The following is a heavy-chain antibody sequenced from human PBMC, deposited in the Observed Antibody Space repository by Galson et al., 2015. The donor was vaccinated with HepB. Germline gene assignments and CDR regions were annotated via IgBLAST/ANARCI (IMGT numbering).Heavy chain of an antibody. D-gene: IGHD1-26*01. J-gene: IGHJ6*03. CDR2: ISGSSSTI. CDR1: GFTFSSYS. V-gene: IGHV3-48*02. CDR3: ARAGAWELAERPIYYYYYYMDV. Sequence: SLRLSCAASGFTFSSYSMNWVRQAPGKGLEWVSYISGSSSTIYYADSVKGQFTISRDNAKNSLYPQMSSLRDEDTAVYYCARAGAWELAERPIYYYYYYMDVWGKGTTVTVSS.